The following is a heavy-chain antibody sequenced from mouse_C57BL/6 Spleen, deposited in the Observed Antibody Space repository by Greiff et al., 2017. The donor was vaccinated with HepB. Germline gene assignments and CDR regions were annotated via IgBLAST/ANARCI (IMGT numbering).Heavy chain of an antibody. CDR3: ARDYDYDFYAMDY. CDR1: GYTFTSYW. J-gene: IGHJ4*01. CDR2: IHPNSGST. D-gene: IGHD2-4*01. V-gene: IGHV1-64*01. Sequence: VQLQQPGAELVKPGASVKLSCKASGYTFTSYWMHWVKQRPGQGLEWIGMIHPNSGSTNYNEKFKSKATLTVDKSSSTAYMQLSSQTSEDSAVYYCARDYDYDFYAMDYWGQGTSVTVSS.